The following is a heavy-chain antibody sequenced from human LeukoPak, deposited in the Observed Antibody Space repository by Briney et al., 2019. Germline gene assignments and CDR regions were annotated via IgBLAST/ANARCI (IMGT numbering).Heavy chain of an antibody. CDR3: ARELIMTKLTINYYYYMDV. D-gene: IGHD4-17*01. J-gene: IGHJ6*03. Sequence: GGSLRLSCAASGFTFSSYWMSWVRQAPGKGLEWVANIKQDGSEKYYVDSVKGRFTISRDNAENTLYLQMNSLGAEDTAVYYCARELIMTKLTINYYYYMDVWGKETTVTVSS. V-gene: IGHV3-7*01. CDR1: GFTFSSYW. CDR2: IKQDGSEK.